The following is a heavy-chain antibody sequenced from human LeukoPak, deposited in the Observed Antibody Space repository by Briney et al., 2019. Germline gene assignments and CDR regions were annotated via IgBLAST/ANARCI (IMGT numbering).Heavy chain of an antibody. Sequence: SETLSLTCTVSGGSVSSDNYYWTWIRQPPGKGLQWIGYISYSGSTNYNPSLKSRVTISLHTSKNQFSLRLSSLTAADTAVYYCARRHYYNGRAYYFLDYWGQGTLDTVSS. CDR1: GGSVSSDNYY. J-gene: IGHJ4*02. V-gene: IGHV4-61*01. CDR3: ARRHYYNGRAYYFLDY. D-gene: IGHD3-22*01. CDR2: ISYSGST.